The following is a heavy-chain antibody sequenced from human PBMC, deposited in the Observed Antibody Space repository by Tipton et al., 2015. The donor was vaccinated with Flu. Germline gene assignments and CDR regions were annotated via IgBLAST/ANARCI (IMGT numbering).Heavy chain of an antibody. J-gene: IGHJ4*02. D-gene: IGHD2-15*01. Sequence: TLSLTCTVSGGSIGSYYWSWIRQPPGKGLEWIGYIYYSGSTNYNPSLKSRVTISVDTSKNQFSLKLSSVTAADTAVYYCSRDFCSGGFCYPDYWGQGTLVTVSS. CDR2: IYYSGST. V-gene: IGHV4-59*08. CDR3: SRDFCSGGFCYPDY. CDR1: GGSIGSYY.